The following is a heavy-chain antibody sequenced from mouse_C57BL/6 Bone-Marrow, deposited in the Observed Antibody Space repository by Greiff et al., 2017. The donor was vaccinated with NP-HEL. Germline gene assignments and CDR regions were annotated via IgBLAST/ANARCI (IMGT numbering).Heavy chain of an antibody. J-gene: IGHJ4*01. CDR3: ARDGSSFYAMDY. V-gene: IGHV1-19*01. Sequence: VQLKQSGPVLVKPGASVKMSCKASGYTFTDYYMNWVKQSHGKSLEWIGVINPYNGGTSYNQKFKGKATLTVDKSSSTAYMELNSLTSEDSAVYYCARDGSSFYAMDYWGQGTSVTVSS. CDR1: GYTFTDYY. CDR2: INPYNGGT. D-gene: IGHD1-1*01.